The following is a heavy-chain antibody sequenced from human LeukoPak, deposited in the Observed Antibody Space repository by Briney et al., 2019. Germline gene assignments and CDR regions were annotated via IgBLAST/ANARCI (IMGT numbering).Heavy chain of an antibody. Sequence: PSETLSLTCTISGDPMSGYSRSWLRQPAGKELEWIGRIYTSYFTEYNLSLDGRVTMSIDTSKNQFSLMLDSVTAADTAIYYCARVHIVTGTYFDSWGQGALVTVSS. CDR2: IYTSYFT. CDR1: GDPMSGYS. D-gene: IGHD3-10*01. J-gene: IGHJ4*02. CDR3: ARVHIVTGTYFDS. V-gene: IGHV4-4*07.